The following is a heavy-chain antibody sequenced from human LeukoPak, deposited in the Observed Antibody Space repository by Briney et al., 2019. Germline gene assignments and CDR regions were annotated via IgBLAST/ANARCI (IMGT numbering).Heavy chain of an antibody. D-gene: IGHD2-2*03. Sequence: SQTLSLTCTVSGGSISSGDYYWSWIRQPPGKGLEWIGYIYYSGSTYYNPSLKSRVTISVDTSKNQFSLKLSPVTAADTAVYYCARVDIVVVPAALNWSDPWGQGTLVTVSS. CDR3: ARVDIVVVPAALNWSDP. CDR2: IYYSGST. J-gene: IGHJ5*02. CDR1: GGSISSGDYY. V-gene: IGHV4-30-4*08.